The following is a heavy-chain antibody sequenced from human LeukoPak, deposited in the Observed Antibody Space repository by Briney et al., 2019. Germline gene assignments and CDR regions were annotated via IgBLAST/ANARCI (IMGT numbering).Heavy chain of an antibody. Sequence: AAVKVSCKASGYTFTGYYMHWVRQAPGQGLEWMGWINPNSGGTNYAQKFQGRVTMTRDTSISTAYMELSRLRSDDTAVYYCARVAYSNYEYFDLWGRGTLVTVAS. V-gene: IGHV1-2*02. D-gene: IGHD4-11*01. CDR3: ARVAYSNYEYFDL. CDR1: GYTFTGYY. CDR2: INPNSGGT. J-gene: IGHJ2*01.